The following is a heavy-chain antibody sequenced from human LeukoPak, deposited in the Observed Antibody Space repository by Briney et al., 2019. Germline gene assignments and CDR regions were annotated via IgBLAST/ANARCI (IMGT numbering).Heavy chain of an antibody. CDR1: GYTFTGYY. V-gene: IGHV1-2*02. CDR2: INPNSGGT. Sequence: GASVKVSFKASGYTFTGYYMHWVRQAPGQGLEWMGWINPNSGGTNYAQKFQGRVTMTRDTSISTAYMELSRLRSDDTAVYYCARDGLERRSFYYYGMDVWGQGTTVTVSS. D-gene: IGHD1-1*01. J-gene: IGHJ6*02. CDR3: ARDGLERRSFYYYGMDV.